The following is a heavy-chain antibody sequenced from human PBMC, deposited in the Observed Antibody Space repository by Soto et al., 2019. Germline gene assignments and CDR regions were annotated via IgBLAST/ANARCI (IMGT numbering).Heavy chain of an antibody. J-gene: IGHJ6*01. Sequence: QVQLVQSGAEVKKPGSSVKVSCKASGGSFTSFIVTWVRQAPGQGLEWMGRIIPVLDVEYYAQKFQGRLTITAAKATYTADMEQRRLRSEDMAVCYSAKSLIPGSSTRSYYVVAVWGLGTTVTVSS. CDR2: IIPVLDVE. V-gene: IGHV1-69*02. CDR3: AKSLIPGSSTRSYYVVAV. CDR1: GGSFTSFI. D-gene: IGHD3-16*01.